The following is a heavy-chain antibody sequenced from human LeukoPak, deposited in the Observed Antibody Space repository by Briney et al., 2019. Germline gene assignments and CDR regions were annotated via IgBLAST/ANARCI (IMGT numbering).Heavy chain of an antibody. CDR3: ATLKVVRGYFDY. CDR1: GYTFTSYY. CDR2: INPSGGGT. D-gene: IGHD3-10*01. V-gene: IGHV1-46*01. J-gene: IGHJ4*02. Sequence: ASVKVSCKASGYTFTSYYMHWVRQAPGQGLEWMGIINPSGGGTSYAQKFQGRVTMTEDTSTDTAYTELSSLRSEDTAVYYCATLKVVRGYFDYWGQGTLVTVSS.